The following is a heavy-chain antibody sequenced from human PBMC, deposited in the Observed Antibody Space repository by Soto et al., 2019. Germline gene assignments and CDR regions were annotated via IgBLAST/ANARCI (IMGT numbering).Heavy chain of an antibody. D-gene: IGHD3-16*02. CDR3: ARDRDVWGSYRDPFDY. CDR2: ISGSGGST. V-gene: IGHV3-23*01. Sequence: PGGSLRLSCAASGFTFSSYAMSWVRQAPGKGLEWVSAISGSGGSTYYADSVKGRFTISRDNSKNTLYLQMNSLRAEDTAVYYCARDRDVWGSYRDPFDYWGQGTLVTVSS. CDR1: GFTFSSYA. J-gene: IGHJ4*02.